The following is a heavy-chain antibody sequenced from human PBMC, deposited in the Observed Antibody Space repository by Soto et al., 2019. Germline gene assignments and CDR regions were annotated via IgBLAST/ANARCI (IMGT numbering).Heavy chain of an antibody. CDR2: IYYSGST. Sequence: PSETLSLTCTVSGGSISSYYWSWIRQPPGKGLEWIGYIYYSGSTNYNPSLKSRVTISVDTSKNQFSLKLSSVTAADTAVYYCARVRDYVLYFDYWGQGTLVTVSS. V-gene: IGHV4-59*01. J-gene: IGHJ4*02. CDR1: GGSISSYY. D-gene: IGHD4-17*01. CDR3: ARVRDYVLYFDY.